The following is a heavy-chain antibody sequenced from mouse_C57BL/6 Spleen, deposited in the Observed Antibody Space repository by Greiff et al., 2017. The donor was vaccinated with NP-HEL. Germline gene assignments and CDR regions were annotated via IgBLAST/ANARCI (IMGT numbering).Heavy chain of an antibody. CDR3: ARGYYSNYGMRD. CDR2: IDPSDSYT. Sequence: QVQLQQPGAELVMPGASVKLSCKASGYTFTSYWMHGVKQRPGQGLEWIGEIDPSDSYTNYNQKFKGKSTLTVDKSSSTAYMQLSSLTSEDSAVYYCARGYYSNYGMRDWGQGTSVTVSS. D-gene: IGHD2-5*01. V-gene: IGHV1-69*01. CDR1: GYTFTSYW. J-gene: IGHJ4*01.